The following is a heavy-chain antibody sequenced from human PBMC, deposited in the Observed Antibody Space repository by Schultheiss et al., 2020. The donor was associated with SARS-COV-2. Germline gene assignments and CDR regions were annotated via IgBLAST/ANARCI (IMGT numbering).Heavy chain of an antibody. CDR3: ANGGSYGWFDP. CDR2: INHSGST. CDR1: GGSFSGYY. J-gene: IGHJ5*02. V-gene: IGHV4-34*01. D-gene: IGHD1-26*01. Sequence: SETLSLTCAVYGGSFSGYYWSWIRQPAGKGLEWIGEINHSGSTNYNPSLKSRVTISVDTSKNQFSLKLSSVTAADTAVYYCANGGSYGWFDPWGQGTLVTVSS.